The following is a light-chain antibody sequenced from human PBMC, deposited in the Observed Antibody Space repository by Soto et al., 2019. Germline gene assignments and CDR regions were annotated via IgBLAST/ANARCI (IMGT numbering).Light chain of an antibody. CDR2: GAS. CDR3: QQYKNWPL. Sequence: MMMTQSPATLSVSPGERVTLSCRTSHSVNSHVAWYQQKPGQAPRLLLYGASTRATGIPVRFSGSGFGIEFTLTISSLQSEDFAVYYCQQYKNWPLFGQGTRLEIK. CDR1: HSVNSH. J-gene: IGKJ5*01. V-gene: IGKV3-15*01.